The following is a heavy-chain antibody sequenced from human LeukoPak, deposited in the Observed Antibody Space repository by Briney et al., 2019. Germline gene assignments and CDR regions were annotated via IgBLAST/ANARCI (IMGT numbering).Heavy chain of an antibody. J-gene: IGHJ4*02. CDR3: AKDHRSRYFDY. V-gene: IGHV3-30*18. CDR1: GFTFSSDG. CDR2: ISYDGSNK. Sequence: GGSLRLACAAAGFTFSSDGIHWVRQAPGKGLDWVAVISYDGSNKYYADSVKGRFTISRDNSKNTLYLQMNSLRAEDTAVYYCAKDHRSRYFDYWGQGTLVTVSS.